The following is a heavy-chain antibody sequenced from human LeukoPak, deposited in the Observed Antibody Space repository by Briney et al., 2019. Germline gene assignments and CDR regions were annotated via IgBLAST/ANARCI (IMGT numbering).Heavy chain of an antibody. CDR3: AKVRAPYDTPVGGAFDI. J-gene: IGHJ3*02. D-gene: IGHD3-22*01. CDR2: ISGSGGST. CDR1: GFTFGSYA. V-gene: IGHV3-23*01. Sequence: GGSLRLSCAASGFTFGSYAMYWVRQAPGKGLEWVSGISGSGGSTFYADSVKGRFTISRDNSKNTLYLQMNSLRAEDTAVYYCAKVRAPYDTPVGGAFDIWGQGTMVTVSS.